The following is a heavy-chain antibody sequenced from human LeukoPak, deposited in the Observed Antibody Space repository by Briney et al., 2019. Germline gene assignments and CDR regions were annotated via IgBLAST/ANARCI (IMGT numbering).Heavy chain of an antibody. J-gene: IGHJ4*02. V-gene: IGHV3-7*01. D-gene: IGHD7-27*01. CDR2: IKQDGSEK. CDR1: GFTFSSYW. CDR3: ARDPFARTGAPLLD. Sequence: PGGSLRLSCAASGFTFSSYWMSWVRQAPGKGLEWVANIKQDGSEKYYVDSVKGRCTISRDNAKNSLYLQMNSLRAEDTAVYYCARDPFARTGAPLLDWGQGTLVTVSS.